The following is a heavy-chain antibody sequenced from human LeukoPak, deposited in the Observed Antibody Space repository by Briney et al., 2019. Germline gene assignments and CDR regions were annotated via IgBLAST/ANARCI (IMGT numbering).Heavy chain of an antibody. Sequence: GGSLRLSCAASGFTFSSYGMHWVRQAPGKGLEWVAVIWYDGSNKYYADSVKGRFTISRDNSKNTLYLQMNSLRAEDTAVYYCARATCSGGSCYSSAFDIWGQGTMVTVSS. J-gene: IGHJ3*02. CDR3: ARATCSGGSCYSSAFDI. D-gene: IGHD2-15*01. CDR2: IWYDGSNK. CDR1: GFTFSSYG. V-gene: IGHV3-33*01.